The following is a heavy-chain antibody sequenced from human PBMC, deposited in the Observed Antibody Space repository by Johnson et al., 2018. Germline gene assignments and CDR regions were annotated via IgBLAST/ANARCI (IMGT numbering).Heavy chain of an antibody. CDR3: ARSAYYSPTGYFQH. CDR2: IIGMFGTA. V-gene: IGHV1-69*01. J-gene: IGHJ1*01. Sequence: QVQLVESGAEVKKPGSSVKVSCKTSGGTFSSYAFSWVRQAPGQGLEWMGGIIGMFGTAHYAQKFQGRVTITADEFTSTASLELRSLTSEDTAVYSCARSAYYSPTGYFQHWGQGTRVTVSS. CDR1: GGTFSSYA. D-gene: IGHD3-10*01.